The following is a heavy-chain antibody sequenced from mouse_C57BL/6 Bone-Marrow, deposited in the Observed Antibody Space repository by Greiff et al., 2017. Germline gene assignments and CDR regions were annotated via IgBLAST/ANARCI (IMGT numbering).Heavy chain of an antibody. Sequence: QVQLQHPGAELVMPGASVKLSCKASGYTFTSYCMHWVKQRPGQGLEWIGEIDPSDSYTNYNQKCKGKYTLTVDNSSSTAYMQISMLSSEDTAVYYGARGVYYGRGWYCDVWGTGTTVTVSA. D-gene: IGHD1-1*01. CDR2: IDPSDSYT. V-gene: IGHV1-69*01. CDR1: GYTFTSYC. J-gene: IGHJ1*03. CDR3: ARGVYYGRGWYCDV.